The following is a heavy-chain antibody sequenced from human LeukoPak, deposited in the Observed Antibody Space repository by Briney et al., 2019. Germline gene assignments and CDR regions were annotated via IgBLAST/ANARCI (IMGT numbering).Heavy chain of an antibody. J-gene: IGHJ5*02. Sequence: GGSLRLSCAASGFTFSSYWMSWVRQASGKGLEWVASIKEDGSEQYYVDSVKGRFTISRDNAKNSLYLQMNSLRAEDMAVYYCARGGYYWGAWGQGTLVTVSS. D-gene: IGHD1-1*01. CDR1: GFTFSSYW. V-gene: IGHV3-7*01. CDR3: ARGGYYWGA. CDR2: IKEDGSEQ.